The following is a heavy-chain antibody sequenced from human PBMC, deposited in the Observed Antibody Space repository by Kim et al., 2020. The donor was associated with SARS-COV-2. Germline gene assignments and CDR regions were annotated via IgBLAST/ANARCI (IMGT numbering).Heavy chain of an antibody. V-gene: IGHV3-23*01. Sequence: RFTISRDNSKNTLYLQMNSLRAEDTAVYYCAKVGGFPGYCSGGSCSDFDYWGQGTLVTVSS. CDR3: AKVGGFPGYCSGGSCSDFDY. J-gene: IGHJ4*02. D-gene: IGHD2-15*01.